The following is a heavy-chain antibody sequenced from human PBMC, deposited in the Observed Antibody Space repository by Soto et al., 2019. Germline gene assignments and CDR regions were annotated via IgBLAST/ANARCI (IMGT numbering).Heavy chain of an antibody. D-gene: IGHD3-16*01. Sequence: SETLSLTCSVSGYSVSSSDYYWAWIRQPPGKGLEWIGSMLYSGLTYYNPSLKSRVTLSVDTSKNQFSVRLNSVTASDTAVYYCAPLSVSLSCPYGIHVWGQGTTVTVS. CDR1: GYSVSSSDYY. CDR3: APLSVSLSCPYGIHV. J-gene: IGHJ6*02. V-gene: IGHV4-39*01. CDR2: MLYSGLT.